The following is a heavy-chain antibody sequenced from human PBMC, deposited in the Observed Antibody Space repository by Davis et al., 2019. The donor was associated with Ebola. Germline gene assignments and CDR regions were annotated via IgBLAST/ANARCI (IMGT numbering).Heavy chain of an antibody. CDR1: GYTFVNYG. V-gene: IGHV1-18*04. Sequence: ASVPVPCKASGYTFVNYGIPWARPAPRQSLEWRGWFRTYDGNTNYAQKLQDRVTMTTDTSTTTVFMELTNLRFDDTAMYWCARGEGAPDFWGQGTRVTVSS. D-gene: IGHD1-26*01. CDR3: ARGEGAPDF. CDR2: FRTYDGNT. J-gene: IGHJ4*02.